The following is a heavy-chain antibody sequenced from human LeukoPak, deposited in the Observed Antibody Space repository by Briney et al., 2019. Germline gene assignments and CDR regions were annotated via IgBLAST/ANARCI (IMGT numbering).Heavy chain of an antibody. D-gene: IGHD6-19*01. CDR1: GGSISSGCYS. CDR3: GRGGAVAGQPHAFDI. J-gene: IGHJ3*02. V-gene: IGHV4-30-2*01. CDR2: IYHSGST. Sequence: SQTLSLTCAVSGGSISSGCYSWIWIRQPPGKGLEGVVYIYHSGSTYYNPSLKSRVTISGDRSKNQFSLKLSSVTAADTAVYYCGRGGAVAGQPHAFDIWGQGTMVTVSS.